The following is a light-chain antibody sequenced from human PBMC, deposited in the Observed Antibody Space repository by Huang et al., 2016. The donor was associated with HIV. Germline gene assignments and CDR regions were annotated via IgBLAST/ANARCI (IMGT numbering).Light chain of an antibody. CDR2: AAS. J-gene: IGKJ1*01. CDR3: QQTYSTPWT. Sequence: DIQMTQSPSSLSASVGDRVTITCRASQSISSYLNWYQQIPGKAPKVLIYAASNLQSGVPSRFSGGGSGTDFTLTISSLQPEDFSTYYCQQTYSTPWTFGQGTKVEIK. V-gene: IGKV1-39*01. CDR1: QSISSY.